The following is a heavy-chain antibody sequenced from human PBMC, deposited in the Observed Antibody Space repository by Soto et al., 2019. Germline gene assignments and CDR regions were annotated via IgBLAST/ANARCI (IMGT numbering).Heavy chain of an antibody. V-gene: IGHV1-18*01. D-gene: IGHD3-10*01. Sequence: ASVKVSCKASGYTFTSYGVSWVRQAPGQGLEWMGWISAYNGNTNYAQKLQGRVTMTTDTSTSTAYMELRSLRSDDTAVYYCARDDTWSGSYSYMDVWGKGTTVTVSS. J-gene: IGHJ6*03. CDR1: GYTFTSYG. CDR2: ISAYNGNT. CDR3: ARDDTWSGSYSYMDV.